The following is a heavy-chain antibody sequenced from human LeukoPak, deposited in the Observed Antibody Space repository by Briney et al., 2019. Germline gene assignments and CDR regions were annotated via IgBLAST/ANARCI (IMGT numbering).Heavy chain of an antibody. Sequence: GGSLRLSCAASGFTFSSYAMSWVRQAPWKGLEWVSAISGSGGSTYYADSVKGRFTISRDNSKNTLYLQMNSLRAEDTAVYYCAKVGGDFWGGYSSSTSPYWYFDLWGRGTLVTVSS. J-gene: IGHJ2*01. CDR2: ISGSGGST. CDR1: GFTFSSYA. CDR3: AKVGGDFWGGYSSSTSPYWYFDL. D-gene: IGHD3-3*01. V-gene: IGHV3-23*01.